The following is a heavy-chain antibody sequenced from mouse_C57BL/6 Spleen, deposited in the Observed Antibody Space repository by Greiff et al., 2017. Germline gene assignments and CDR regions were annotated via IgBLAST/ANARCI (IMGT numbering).Heavy chain of an antibody. V-gene: IGHV1-80*01. Sequence: VHLVESGAELVKPGASVKISCKASGYAFSSYWMNWVKQRPGKGLEWIGQIYPGDGDTNYNGKFKGKATLTADKSSSTAYMQLSSLTSEDSAVYFCARRGVVARNYAMDYWGQGTSVTVSS. J-gene: IGHJ4*01. CDR3: ARRGVVARNYAMDY. CDR1: GYAFSSYW. CDR2: IYPGDGDT. D-gene: IGHD1-1*01.